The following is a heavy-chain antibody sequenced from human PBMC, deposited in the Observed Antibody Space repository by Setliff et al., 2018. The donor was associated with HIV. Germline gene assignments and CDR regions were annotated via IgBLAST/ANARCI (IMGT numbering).Heavy chain of an antibody. J-gene: IGHJ3*02. D-gene: IGHD3-3*01. CDR2: ISPYNDNT. CDR3: AREYRATWDFRVGFDI. Sequence: ASVKVSCKASGYSFTSYGASWVRQAPGQGLEWMAWISPYNDNTDYARKFQGRITVTTDTSTSTVYMELRSLRSDDTAVYYCAREYRATWDFRVGFDIWGQGTMVTVSS. V-gene: IGHV1-18*01. CDR1: GYSFTSYG.